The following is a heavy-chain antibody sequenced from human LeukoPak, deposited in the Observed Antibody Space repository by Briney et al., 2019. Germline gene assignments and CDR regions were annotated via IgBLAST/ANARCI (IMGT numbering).Heavy chain of an antibody. V-gene: IGHV3-30*02. CDR1: GFTFSSYG. J-gene: IGHJ5*02. D-gene: IGHD3-22*01. CDR3: ASNQYYYDSIKFDP. Sequence: GSLRLSCAASGFTFSSYGMHWVRQAPGKGLEWVAFIRYDGSNKYYADSVKGRFTISRDNAKNSLYLQMNSLRAEDTAVYYCASNQYYYDSIKFDPWGQGTLVTVSS. CDR2: IRYDGSNK.